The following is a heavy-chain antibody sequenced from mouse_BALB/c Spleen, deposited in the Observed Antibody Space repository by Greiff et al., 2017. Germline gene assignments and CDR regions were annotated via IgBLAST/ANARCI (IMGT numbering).Heavy chain of an antibody. V-gene: IGHV5-6*01. CDR3: ARHGDGNYFAY. CDR1: GFTFSSYG. J-gene: IGHJ3*01. CDR2: ISSGGSYT. Sequence: EVQLVESGGDLVKPGGSLKLSCAASGFTFSSYGMSWVRQTPDKRLEWVATISSGGSYTYYPDSVKGRFTISRDNAKNTLYLQMSSLKSEDTAMYYCARHGDGNYFAYWGQGTLVTVSA. D-gene: IGHD2-1*01.